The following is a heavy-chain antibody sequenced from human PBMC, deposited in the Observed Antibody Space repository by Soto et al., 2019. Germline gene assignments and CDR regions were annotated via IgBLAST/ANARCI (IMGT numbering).Heavy chain of an antibody. CDR2: IYWNNDK. Sequence: QITLKESGPTLVNPTQTLTLTCNFPGFSLSASEANVGWIRQPPGKALEWLALIYWNNDKRYSPYLKNRLTIAKDTSKNQVVLTMTNMDPVDTGTYYCAHRRVGASFFDYWGQGTLVTVSS. V-gene: IGHV2-5*01. CDR1: GFSLSASEAN. D-gene: IGHD1-26*01. J-gene: IGHJ4*02. CDR3: AHRRVGASFFDY.